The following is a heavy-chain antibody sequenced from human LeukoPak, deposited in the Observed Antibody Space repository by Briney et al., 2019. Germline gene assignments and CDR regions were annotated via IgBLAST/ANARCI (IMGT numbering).Heavy chain of an antibody. D-gene: IGHD3-22*01. J-gene: IGHJ6*03. Sequence: PSETLSLTCTVSGDSISNYYWSWVRQPAGKGLEWIGRIYASGSSNYNPSLKSRITMSVDTSKNQFSLKLGSVTAADTAVHYCARCLNTYYYDNSGYSPEHYYMDVWGKGTTVIVSS. CDR2: IYASGSS. V-gene: IGHV4-4*07. CDR1: GDSISNYY. CDR3: ARCLNTYYYDNSGYSPEHYYMDV.